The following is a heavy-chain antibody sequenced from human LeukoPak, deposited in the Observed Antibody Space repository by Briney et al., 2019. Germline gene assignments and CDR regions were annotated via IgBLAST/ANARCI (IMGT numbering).Heavy chain of an antibody. CDR2: IYSGGST. V-gene: IGHV3-53*01. D-gene: IGHD7-27*01. Sequence: GGSLRLSCAASGFTVSSNYMSWVRQAPGKGLEWVSVIYSGGSTYYADSVKGRFTISRDNSKNTLYLQMNSLRAEDTAVYYCARKGGNWGEGYFDYWGQGTLVTVSS. CDR3: ARKGGNWGEGYFDY. J-gene: IGHJ4*02. CDR1: GFTVSSNY.